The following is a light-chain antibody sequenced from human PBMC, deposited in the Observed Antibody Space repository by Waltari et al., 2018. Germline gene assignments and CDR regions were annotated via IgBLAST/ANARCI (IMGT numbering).Light chain of an antibody. CDR2: SNN. J-gene: IGLJ3*02. CDR1: SSNIGSNT. Sequence: QSVLTQPPSASGTPGQRVTISCSGSSSNIGSNTVNWYQQLPGTAPKLLIYSNNQRLSGVPGRFSGSKSGTSASLAISGLQSEDEADYYCAAWDDSLAWVFGGGTKLTVL. CDR3: AAWDDSLAWV. V-gene: IGLV1-44*01.